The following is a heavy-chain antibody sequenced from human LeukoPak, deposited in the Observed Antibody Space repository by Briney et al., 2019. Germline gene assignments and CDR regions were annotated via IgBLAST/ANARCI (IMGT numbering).Heavy chain of an antibody. CDR1: GYTFTGYY. CDR2: INPNSGDT. CDR3: ARYFGGSAFDH. J-gene: IGHJ4*02. Sequence: ASVKVSCKASGYTFTGYYMHWVRQAPGQGLEWMGWINPNSGDTNYAQKFQGRVTLTRDTSISTAYMELSRLRSDDTAVYHCARYFGGSAFDHWGQGTLVTVSS. D-gene: IGHD2-15*01. V-gene: IGHV1-2*02.